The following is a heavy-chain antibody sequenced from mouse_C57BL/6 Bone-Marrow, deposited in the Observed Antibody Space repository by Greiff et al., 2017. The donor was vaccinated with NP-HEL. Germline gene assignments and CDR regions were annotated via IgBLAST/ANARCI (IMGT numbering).Heavy chain of an antibody. CDR1: GFTFSDYY. CDR3: ARHGRDFDY. V-gene: IGHV5-12*01. Sequence: EVMLVESGGGLVQPGGSLKLSCAASGFTFSDYYMYWVRQTPEKRLEWVAYISNGGGSTYYPDTVKGRFTISRDNAKNTLYLQMSRLKSEDTAMYYCARHGRDFDYWGQGTTLTVSS. D-gene: IGHD3-1*01. CDR2: ISNGGGST. J-gene: IGHJ2*01.